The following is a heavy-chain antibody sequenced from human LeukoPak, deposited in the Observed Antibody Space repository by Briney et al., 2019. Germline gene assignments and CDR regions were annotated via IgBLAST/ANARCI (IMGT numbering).Heavy chain of an antibody. CDR1: GYTFTGYY. D-gene: IGHD5-24*01. J-gene: IGHJ4*02. Sequence: ASVKVSCKASGYTFTGYYMHWVRQAPEQGLEWMGWINPNSGGTNYAQKFQGRVTMTRDTSISTAYMELSRLRSDDTAVYYCARLDSATANFDYWGQGTLVTVSS. V-gene: IGHV1-2*02. CDR3: ARLDSATANFDY. CDR2: INPNSGGT.